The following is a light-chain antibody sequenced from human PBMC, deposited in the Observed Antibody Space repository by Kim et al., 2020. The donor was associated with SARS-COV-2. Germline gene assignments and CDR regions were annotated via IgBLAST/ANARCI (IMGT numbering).Light chain of an antibody. Sequence: SPGERATPSCRASQSVSSSFIACYQQKPGQAPRLLISGGSGRATGIPDRFSGSGSGTDFILTISSLEPEDFAVYYCQQYGPSPLTFGGGTKVDIK. CDR2: GGS. CDR1: QSVSSSF. CDR3: QQYGPSPLT. J-gene: IGKJ4*01. V-gene: IGKV3-20*01.